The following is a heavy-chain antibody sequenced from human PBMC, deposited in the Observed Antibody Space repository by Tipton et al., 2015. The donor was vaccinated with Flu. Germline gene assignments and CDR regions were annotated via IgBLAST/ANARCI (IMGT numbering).Heavy chain of an antibody. V-gene: IGHV1-18*01. Sequence: QLVQSGAELKKPGASVKVSCKASGYTFSSYDFSWVRQAPGQGLEWMGWISGYNGNTNYAQKVRGRITLTTDTSTTTAYMELRSLTYDDTAVYYCARGGGSPSLGLGVWGQGTTVTVSS. D-gene: IGHD2-15*01. CDR2: ISGYNGNT. CDR3: ARGGGSPSLGLGV. J-gene: IGHJ6*02. CDR1: GYTFSSYD.